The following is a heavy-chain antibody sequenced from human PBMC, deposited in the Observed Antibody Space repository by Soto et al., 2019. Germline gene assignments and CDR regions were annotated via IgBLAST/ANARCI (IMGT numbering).Heavy chain of an antibody. J-gene: IGHJ4*02. CDR1: GGNFSSYT. Sequence: QVQLVQSGAEVKKPGSSVKVSCKASGGNFSSYTISWVRQGPGQGLEWMGRIIPILGIANYAQKFQGRVTITADKSTSTAYMELSSLRSEDTAAYYCASRTTVDTVMVTVIDYWGQGTLVTVSS. CDR3: ASRTTVDTVMVTVIDY. V-gene: IGHV1-69*02. D-gene: IGHD5-18*01. CDR2: IIPILGIA.